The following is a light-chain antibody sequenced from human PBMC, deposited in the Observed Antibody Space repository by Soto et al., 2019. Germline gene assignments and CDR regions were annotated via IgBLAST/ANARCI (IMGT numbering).Light chain of an antibody. CDR2: KAS. CDR1: QSISSR. CDR3: QQYNSYPWT. V-gene: IGKV1-5*03. Sequence: DIQMTQSPSTLSASVGDRVTITCRASQSISSRLAWYHQKPGKAPKLLIYKASSLESGVQSRFSGSGSGTEFTLTISSLQPDDFATYYCQQYNSYPWTFGQGTKVEIK. J-gene: IGKJ1*01.